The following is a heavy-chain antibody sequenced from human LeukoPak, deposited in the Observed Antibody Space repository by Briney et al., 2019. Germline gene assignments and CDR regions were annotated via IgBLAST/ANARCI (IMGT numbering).Heavy chain of an antibody. Sequence: SETLSLTCTVSGGSISSSSYYWGWIRQPPGKGLEWIGSIYYSGSTYYNPSLKSRVTISVDTSKNQFSLKLSSVTAADTAVYYCAREGYSGYAGYWGQGTLVTVSS. CDR1: GGSISSSSYY. D-gene: IGHD5-18*01. CDR3: AREGYSGYAGY. CDR2: IYYSGST. V-gene: IGHV4-39*07. J-gene: IGHJ4*02.